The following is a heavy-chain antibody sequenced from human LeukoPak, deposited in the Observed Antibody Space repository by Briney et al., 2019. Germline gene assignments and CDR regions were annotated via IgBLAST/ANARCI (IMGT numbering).Heavy chain of an antibody. D-gene: IGHD6-13*01. CDR1: GGTFSSYA. V-gene: IGHV1-69*05. Sequence: SVKVSCKASGGTFSSYAISWVRQAPGQGLEWMGGIIPIFGTANYAQKFQGRVTMTRDMSTSTVYMELSSLRSEDTAVYYCARESGQQLKYDYWGQGTLVTVSS. J-gene: IGHJ4*02. CDR2: IIPIFGTA. CDR3: ARESGQQLKYDY.